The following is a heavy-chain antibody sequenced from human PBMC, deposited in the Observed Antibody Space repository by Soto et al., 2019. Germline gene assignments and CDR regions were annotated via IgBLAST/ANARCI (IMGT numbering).Heavy chain of an antibody. CDR3: ARQRITIFGVVPMGFDP. CDR2: IYYSGST. V-gene: IGHV4-39*01. D-gene: IGHD3-3*01. CDR1: GGSISSSSYY. J-gene: IGHJ5*02. Sequence: QLQLQESGPGLVKPSETLSLTCTVSGGSISSSSYYWGWIRQPPGKGLEWIGSIYYSGSTYYNPSLTSRVTRSVETSKNLFSLKLSSVTAADTAVYYCARQRITIFGVVPMGFDPWGQGTLVTVSS.